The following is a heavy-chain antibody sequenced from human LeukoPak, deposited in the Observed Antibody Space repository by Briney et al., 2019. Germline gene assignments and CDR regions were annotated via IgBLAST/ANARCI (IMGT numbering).Heavy chain of an antibody. CDR2: INPNSGGT. V-gene: IGHV1-2*02. CDR1: GYTFTGYY. D-gene: IGHD2-15*01. J-gene: IGHJ4*02. CDR3: ARVFGYRVVVSTAFDY. Sequence: ASVKVSCKASGYTFTGYYMHWVRQAPGQGLEWMGWINPNSGGTNYAQKFQGRVTMTRDTSISTAYMELSRLRSDDTAVYYRARVFGYRVVVSTAFDYWGQGTLVTVSS.